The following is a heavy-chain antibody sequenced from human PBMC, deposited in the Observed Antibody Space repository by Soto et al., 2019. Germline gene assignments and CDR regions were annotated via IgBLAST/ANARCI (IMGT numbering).Heavy chain of an antibody. V-gene: IGHV1-18*04. CDR1: GHTFSGHH. J-gene: IGHJ4*02. CDR3: ARVQFPTEPAFDY. CDR2: ISAYNGNT. Sequence: ASVKVSCKASGHTFSGHHMHWVRQAPGQGLEWMGWISAYNGNTNYAQKLQGRVTMTTDTSTSTAYMELRSLRSDDTAVYYCARVQFPTEPAFDYWGQGALVTVSS.